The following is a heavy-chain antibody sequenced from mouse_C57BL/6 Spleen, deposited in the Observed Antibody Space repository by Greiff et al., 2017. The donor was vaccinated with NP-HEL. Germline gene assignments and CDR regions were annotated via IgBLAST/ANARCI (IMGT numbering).Heavy chain of an antibody. CDR2: ISDGGSYT. Sequence: DVQLVESGGGLVKPGGSLKLSCAASGFTFSSYAMSWVRQTPEKRLEWVATISDGGSYTYYPDNVKGRFTISRDNAKNNLYLQMSHLKSEDTAMYYCAREQETADYSRYFDVWGTGTTVTVSS. CDR3: AREQETADYSRYFDV. J-gene: IGHJ1*03. V-gene: IGHV5-4*01. CDR1: GFTFSSYA. D-gene: IGHD2-5*01.